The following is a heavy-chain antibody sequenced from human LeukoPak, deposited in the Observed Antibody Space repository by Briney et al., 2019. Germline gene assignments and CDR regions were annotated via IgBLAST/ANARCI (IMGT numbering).Heavy chain of an antibody. V-gene: IGHV3-21*01. CDR2: ITSSSSYI. CDR1: GFTFSIHS. J-gene: IGHJ4*02. D-gene: IGHD4-17*01. Sequence: PGGSLRLSCAASGFTFSIHSMNWVRQAPRKGLDWVSSITSSSSYIYYADSVKGRFTISRDDAKNSLYLQMDSLRAEDTAVYYCARDLAYGDGRYWGQGTLVTVSS. CDR3: ARDLAYGDGRY.